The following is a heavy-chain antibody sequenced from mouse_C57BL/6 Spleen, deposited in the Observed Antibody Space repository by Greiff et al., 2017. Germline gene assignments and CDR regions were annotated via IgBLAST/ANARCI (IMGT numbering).Heavy chain of an antibody. CDR1: GYSITSGYY. CDR2: ISYDGSN. CDR3: AHYGNYGALAY. J-gene: IGHJ3*01. D-gene: IGHD2-1*01. V-gene: IGHV3-6*01. Sequence: LMESGPGLVKPSQSLSLTCSVTGYSITSGYYWNWIRQFPGNKLEWMGYISYDGSNNYNPSLKNRISITRDTSKNQFFLKLNSVTTEDTATYYCAHYGNYGALAYWGQGTLVTVSA.